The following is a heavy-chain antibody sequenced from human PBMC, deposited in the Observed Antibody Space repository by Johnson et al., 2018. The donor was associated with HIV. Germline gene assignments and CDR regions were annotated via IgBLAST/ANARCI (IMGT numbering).Heavy chain of an antibody. D-gene: IGHD3-22*01. J-gene: IGHJ3*02. CDR2: ISYDGSNK. Sequence: QVQLVESGGGVVQPGRSLRLSCAASGFTFSSYAMHWVRQAPGKGLEWVAVISYDGSNKYYADSVKGRFTSSRDNSKNTLYLQMNSLRAEDTAVYYCAKDGSTYYDSSGYLGEDAFEIWGQGTMVTVSS. CDR3: AKDGSTYYDSSGYLGEDAFEI. CDR1: GFTFSSYA. V-gene: IGHV3-30*04.